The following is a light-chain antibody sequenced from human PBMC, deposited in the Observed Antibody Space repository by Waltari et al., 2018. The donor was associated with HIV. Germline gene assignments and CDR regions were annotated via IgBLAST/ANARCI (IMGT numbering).Light chain of an antibody. Sequence: QSVLTQPPSASGTPGQRVTISCSGSRSNIGSNYVYWYQQLHRTPPNLLLYRNNQRPSGVPDRFSGSKSGTSASLAISGLRSEDEADYYCAAWGNSLSLLFGGGTKLTVL. CDR1: RSNIGSNY. J-gene: IGLJ2*01. CDR2: RNN. V-gene: IGLV1-47*01. CDR3: AAWGNSLSLL.